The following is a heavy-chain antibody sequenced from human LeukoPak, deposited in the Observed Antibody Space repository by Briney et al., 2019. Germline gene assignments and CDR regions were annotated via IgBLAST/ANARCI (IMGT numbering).Heavy chain of an antibody. CDR2: IIPIFGTA. CDR3: ATSFGEFLYFDY. CDR1: GGTFSSYA. D-gene: IGHD3-10*01. J-gene: IGHJ4*02. Sequence: SVKVSCKASGGTFSSYAISWVRQAPGQGLEWMGGIIPIFGTANYAQKFQGRVTITADESTSTAYMELSSPRSEDTAVYYCATSFGEFLYFDYWGQGTLVTVSP. V-gene: IGHV1-69*01.